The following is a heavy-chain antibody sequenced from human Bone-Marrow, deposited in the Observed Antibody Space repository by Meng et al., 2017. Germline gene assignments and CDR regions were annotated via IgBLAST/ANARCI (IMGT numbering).Heavy chain of an antibody. CDR3: AFTIDSSGSYY. Sequence: GESLKISCAASGFTFSDYYMSWIRQAPGKGLERVSYISSSGSTIYYADSVKGRFTIYRDNAKNSLYLQMNSLRAEDTDVYYCAFTIDSSGSYYWGQGTLVTVSS. V-gene: IGHV3-11*04. CDR2: ISSSGSTI. D-gene: IGHD3-22*01. J-gene: IGHJ4*02. CDR1: GFTFSDYY.